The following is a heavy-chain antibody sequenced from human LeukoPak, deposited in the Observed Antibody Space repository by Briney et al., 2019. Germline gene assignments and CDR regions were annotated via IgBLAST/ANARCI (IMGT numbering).Heavy chain of an antibody. D-gene: IGHD5-18*01. V-gene: IGHV3-30*18. Sequence: GGSLRLSCAASGFTFTNYWMSWVRQAPGKGLEWVAVISYEGTNKYYADSVKGRFTISRDNSQNTLYLQMISPRDEDTAVYYCAKVSPGYTYNYFYMDVWGKGTAVTVSS. CDR1: GFTFTNYW. CDR3: AKVSPGYTYNYFYMDV. J-gene: IGHJ6*03. CDR2: ISYEGTNK.